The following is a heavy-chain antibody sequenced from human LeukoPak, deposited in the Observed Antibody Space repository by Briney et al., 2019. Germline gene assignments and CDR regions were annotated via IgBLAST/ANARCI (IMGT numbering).Heavy chain of an antibody. Sequence: ASVKVSCKASGYTFTSYGISWVRQAPGQGLEWMGWISAYNGNTNYAQKLQGRVTMTTDTSTSTAYMELRSLRSDDTAVYYCARVVNYDFRSGYWGPHDAFDIWGQGTMVTVSS. CDR3: ARVVNYDFRSGYWGPHDAFDI. D-gene: IGHD3-3*01. CDR2: ISAYNGNT. CDR1: GYTFTSYG. V-gene: IGHV1-18*01. J-gene: IGHJ3*02.